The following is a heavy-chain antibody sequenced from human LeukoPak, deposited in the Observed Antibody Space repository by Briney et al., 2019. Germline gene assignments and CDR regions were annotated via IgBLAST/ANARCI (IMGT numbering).Heavy chain of an antibody. CDR1: GFTVSGHR. Sequence: GGSLRLSCAASGFTVSGHRMSWVRQAPGKGLGWVSAISGSGGGTYYADSLKGRFTISRDNSKNTLYLQMDSLRAEDTAVYYCAKEGGPIAPFDYWGQGTLVTVSS. J-gene: IGHJ4*02. CDR2: ISGSGGGT. CDR3: AKEGGPIAPFDY. V-gene: IGHV3-23*01. D-gene: IGHD2-15*01.